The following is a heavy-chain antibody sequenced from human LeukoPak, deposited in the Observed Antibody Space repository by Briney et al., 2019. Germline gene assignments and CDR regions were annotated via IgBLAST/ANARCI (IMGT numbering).Heavy chain of an antibody. CDR2: ISTSGTT. CDR3: ARGCRDDYSNYWDFDL. D-gene: IGHD5-24*01. J-gene: IGHJ2*01. Sequence: SETLSLTCTVSGGSISSYYWSWIRQPPGKGLEWIGRISTSGTTNYDPSLKSRVTISVDTSKNHYSLKLSSVTAADTAVEYCARGCRDDYSNYWDFDLWGRGTLVTVSS. V-gene: IGHV4-4*08. CDR1: GGSISSYY.